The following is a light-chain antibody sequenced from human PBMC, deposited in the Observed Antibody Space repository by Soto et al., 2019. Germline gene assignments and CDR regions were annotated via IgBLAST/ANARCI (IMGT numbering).Light chain of an antibody. J-gene: IGKJ1*01. V-gene: IGKV3-20*01. Sequence: EIVLTKSPGTLSLSPGERATLSCRASQSVSSNYLAWYQQTPGQAPRLLMYGATSRATGIPDRFSGSGSGTEFTLTISRLEPEDFAVYYCQQYGNSPRSFGQGTKVEIK. CDR2: GAT. CDR1: QSVSSNY. CDR3: QQYGNSPRS.